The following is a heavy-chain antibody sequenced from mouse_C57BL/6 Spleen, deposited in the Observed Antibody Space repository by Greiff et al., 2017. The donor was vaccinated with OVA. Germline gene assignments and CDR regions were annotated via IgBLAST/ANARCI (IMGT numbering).Heavy chain of an antibody. V-gene: IGHV5-17*01. Sequence: VQLQQSGGGLVKPGGSLKLSCAASGFTFSDYGMHWVRQAPEKGLEWVAYISSGSSTIYYADTVKGRFTISRDNAKNTLFLQMTSLRSEDTAMDYCAIYGSSRGFAYWGQGTLVTVAA. CDR1: GFTFSDYG. D-gene: IGHD1-1*01. CDR2: ISSGSSTI. CDR3: AIYGSSRGFAY. J-gene: IGHJ3*01.